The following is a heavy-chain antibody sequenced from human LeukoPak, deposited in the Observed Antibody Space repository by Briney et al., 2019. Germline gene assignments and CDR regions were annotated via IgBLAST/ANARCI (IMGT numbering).Heavy chain of an antibody. J-gene: IGHJ4*02. V-gene: IGHV3-66*01. D-gene: IGHD6-25*01. CDR1: GFIVSSNY. CDR2: IYSSGST. Sequence: GGSLRLSCAASGFIVSSNYMSWARQAPGKGLEWFSLIYSSGSTYYADSVKGRFTISRDSSKNTLYLQMNSLRAEDTAVYYCARGLDSSGWVDYWGQGTLVTVSS. CDR3: ARGLDSSGWVDY.